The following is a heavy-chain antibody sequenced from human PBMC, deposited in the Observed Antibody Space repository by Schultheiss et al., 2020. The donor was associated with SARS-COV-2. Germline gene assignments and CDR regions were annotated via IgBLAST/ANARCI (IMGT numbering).Heavy chain of an antibody. V-gene: IGHV4-59*12. J-gene: IGHJ2*01. Sequence: SETLSLTCTVSGGSISSYYWSWIRQPPGKGLEWIGYICYSGSTNYNPSLKSRVTISVDTSKNQFSLKLSSVTAADTAVYYCARAAGGAHWYFDLWGRGTLVTVSS. CDR2: ICYSGST. D-gene: IGHD3-10*01. CDR1: GGSISSYY. CDR3: ARAAGGAHWYFDL.